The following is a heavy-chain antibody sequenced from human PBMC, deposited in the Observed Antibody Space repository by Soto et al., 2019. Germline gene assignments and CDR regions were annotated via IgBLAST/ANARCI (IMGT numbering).Heavy chain of an antibody. CDR2: ISGSGGST. CDR3: ATGAEDIVVVPAASRFVY. CDR1: GFTFSNYG. D-gene: IGHD2-2*01. J-gene: IGHJ4*02. V-gene: IGHV3-23*01. Sequence: CGPLRLSWAAAGFTFSNYGMHWVRQTQGKGLEWVSAISGSGGSTYYADSVKGRFTISRDNSKNTLYLQMNSLRAEDTAVYYCATGAEDIVVVPAASRFVYWGQGTLVTVSS.